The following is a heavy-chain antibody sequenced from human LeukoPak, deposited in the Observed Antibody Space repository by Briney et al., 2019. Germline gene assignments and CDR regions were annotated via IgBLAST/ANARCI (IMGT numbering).Heavy chain of an antibody. J-gene: IGHJ5*02. CDR2: FDPEDGET. CDR3: ATPAAAGTSWFDP. D-gene: IGHD6-13*01. CDR1: GYTLTELS. Sequence: SVKVSCKVSGYTLTELSMHWVRQAPGKGLEWMGGFDPEDGETIYAQKFQGRVTMTEDTSTDTAYMELSSLRSEDTAVYYCATPAAAGTSWFDPWGQGTLVTVSS. V-gene: IGHV1-24*01.